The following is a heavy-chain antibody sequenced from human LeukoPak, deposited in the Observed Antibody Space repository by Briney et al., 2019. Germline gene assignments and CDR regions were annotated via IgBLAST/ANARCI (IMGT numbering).Heavy chain of an antibody. V-gene: IGHV3-30*02. D-gene: IGHD3-3*01. Sequence: GRSLRLSCAASGFTFSSYGMHWVRQAPGKGPEWVAFIRYDGSNKYYADSVKGRFTISRDNSKNTLYLQMNSLRAEDTAVYYCAKAGAFWSGYSYYFDYWGQGTLVTVSS. J-gene: IGHJ4*02. CDR2: IRYDGSNK. CDR3: AKAGAFWSGYSYYFDY. CDR1: GFTFSSYG.